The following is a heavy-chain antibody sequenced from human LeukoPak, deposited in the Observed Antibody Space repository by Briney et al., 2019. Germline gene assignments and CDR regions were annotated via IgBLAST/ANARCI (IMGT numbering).Heavy chain of an antibody. V-gene: IGHV5-51*01. CDR2: IYPGDSDT. CDR3: ARQRYGSGSSSYYYYGMDV. J-gene: IGHJ6*02. CDR1: GYSFTSYW. Sequence: GESLKISCKGSGYSFTSYWIGWVRQMPGKGLEWMGIIYPGDSDTRYSPSFQGQVTISADKSISTAYLQWSSLKASDTAMYYCARQRYGSGSSSYYYYGMDVWGQETTVTVSS. D-gene: IGHD3-10*01.